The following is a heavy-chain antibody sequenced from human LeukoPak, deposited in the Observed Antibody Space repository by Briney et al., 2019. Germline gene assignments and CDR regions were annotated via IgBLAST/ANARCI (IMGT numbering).Heavy chain of an antibody. J-gene: IGHJ5*02. CDR1: GGSIISYY. CDR2: IYYSGST. V-gene: IGHV4-59*01. CDR3: AREVRGMTTVSGNWFDP. D-gene: IGHD4-11*01. Sequence: PSETLSLPCTVSGGSIISYYWSWIRQPPGKGLEWIGYIYYSGSTNYNPSLKSRVTISVDTSKNQFSLKLSSVTAADTAVYYCAREVRGMTTVSGNWFDPWGQGTLVTVSS.